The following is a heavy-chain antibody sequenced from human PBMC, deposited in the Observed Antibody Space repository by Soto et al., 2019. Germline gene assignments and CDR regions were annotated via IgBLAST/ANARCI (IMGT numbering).Heavy chain of an antibody. D-gene: IGHD3-22*01. Sequence: SVNVSFKASGGTFSSYSISWVRQAPGQWLELMGGIIPIFGTANYEQKFQDRVTITADESTSTAYMELSSLRSEDTAVYYYARNRNYYDSRGQADLDAFDLWGQGPMVTVS. CDR1: GGTFSSYS. CDR3: ARNRNYYDSRGQADLDAFDL. V-gene: IGHV1-69*01. CDR2: IIPIFGTA. J-gene: IGHJ3*01.